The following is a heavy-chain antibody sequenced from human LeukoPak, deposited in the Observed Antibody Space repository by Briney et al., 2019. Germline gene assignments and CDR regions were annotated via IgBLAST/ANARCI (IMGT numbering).Heavy chain of an antibody. D-gene: IGHD1-14*01. J-gene: IGHJ3*02. CDR1: GGTFSSYA. CDR3: ARLALDPEAFDI. V-gene: IGHV1-69*05. CDR2: IIPIFGTA. Sequence: KVSCKASGGTFSSYAISWVRQAPGQGLEWMGRIIPIFGTANYEQKVQGRVTITTDESTSTAYMELSSLRSEDMAVYYCARLALDPEAFDIWGQGTMVTVSS.